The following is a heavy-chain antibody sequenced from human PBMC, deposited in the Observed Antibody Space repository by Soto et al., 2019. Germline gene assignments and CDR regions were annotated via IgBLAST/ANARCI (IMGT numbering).Heavy chain of an antibody. CDR2: INAGNGNT. D-gene: IGHD2-15*01. Sequence: ASVKVSCKASGYTFTSYAMHWVRQAPGQRLEWMGWINAGNGNTKYSQKFQGRVTITRDTSASTAYMELSSLRSEDTAVYYCARGGYCSGGSCSWFDPWGLGTLVTVSS. V-gene: IGHV1-3*01. J-gene: IGHJ5*02. CDR3: ARGGYCSGGSCSWFDP. CDR1: GYTFTSYA.